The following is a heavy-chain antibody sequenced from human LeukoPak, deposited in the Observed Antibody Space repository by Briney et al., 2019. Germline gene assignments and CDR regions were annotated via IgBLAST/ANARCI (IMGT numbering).Heavy chain of an antibody. D-gene: IGHD6-6*01. CDR1: GFTFDDYA. Sequence: PGRSLRLSCAASGFTFDDYAMHWVRQAPGKGLEWVSSISWNSGSIGYADSVKGRFTISRDNAKNSLYLQMNSLRAEDTALYYCAKDGEIAALPSNWFDPWGQGTLVTVSS. CDR2: ISWNSGSI. CDR3: AKDGEIAALPSNWFDP. J-gene: IGHJ5*02. V-gene: IGHV3-9*01.